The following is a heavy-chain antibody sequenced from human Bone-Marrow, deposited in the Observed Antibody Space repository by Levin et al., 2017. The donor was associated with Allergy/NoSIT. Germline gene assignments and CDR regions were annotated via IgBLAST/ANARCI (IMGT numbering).Heavy chain of an antibody. Sequence: SCAASGFTFTSYWMHWVRQAPGKGLVWVSRINGDGSGTIYADSVKGRFTISRDNAGNTLYLHMSSLRVEDTAVYYCARGGSGHGFDIWGQGTMVTVSS. CDR3: ARGGSGHGFDI. CDR2: INGDGSGT. J-gene: IGHJ3*02. V-gene: IGHV3-74*01. D-gene: IGHD3-16*01. CDR1: GFTFTSYW.